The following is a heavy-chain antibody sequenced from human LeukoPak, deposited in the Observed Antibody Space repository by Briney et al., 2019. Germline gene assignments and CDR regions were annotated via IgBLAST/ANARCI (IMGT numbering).Heavy chain of an antibody. D-gene: IGHD3-10*01. Sequence: PSETLSLTCTVSGGSISSSSYYWGWIRQPPGKGLEWIGSIYYSGSTYYNPSLKSRVTISVDTSKNQFSLKLSSGTAADTAVYYCARDRVPWFGSNWFDPWGQGTLVNVSS. CDR3: ARDRVPWFGSNWFDP. CDR2: IYYSGST. J-gene: IGHJ5*02. V-gene: IGHV4-39*07. CDR1: GGSISSSSYY.